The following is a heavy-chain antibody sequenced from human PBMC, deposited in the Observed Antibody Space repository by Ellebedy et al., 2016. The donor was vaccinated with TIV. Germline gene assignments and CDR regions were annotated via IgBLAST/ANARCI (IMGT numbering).Heavy chain of an antibody. CDR1: GGSISSYY. J-gene: IGHJ6*02. D-gene: IGHD4-11*01. V-gene: IGHV4-59*12. Sequence: SETLSLTXTVSGGSISSYYWSWIRQPPGKGLEWIGYIYYSGSTNYNPSLKSRVTISVDTSKNQFSLKLSSVTAADTAVYYCARARTTVTTRSYYYYGMDVWGQGTTVTVSS. CDR2: IYYSGST. CDR3: ARARTTVTTRSYYYYGMDV.